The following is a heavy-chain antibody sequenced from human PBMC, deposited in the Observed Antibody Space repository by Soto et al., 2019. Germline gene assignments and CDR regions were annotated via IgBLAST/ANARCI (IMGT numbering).Heavy chain of an antibody. V-gene: IGHV3-23*01. D-gene: IGHD6-19*01. CDR1: GFTFSSYA. J-gene: IGHJ4*02. CDR2: ISGSGGST. CDR3: AKHKPRSGWYARLTHFDY. Sequence: EVQLLESGGGLVQPGGSLRLSWAASGFTFSSYAMSWVRQAPGKGLEWVSAISGSGGSTYYADSVKGRFTISRDNSKNTLYLQMNSLRAEDTAVYYCAKHKPRSGWYARLTHFDYWGQGTLVTVSS.